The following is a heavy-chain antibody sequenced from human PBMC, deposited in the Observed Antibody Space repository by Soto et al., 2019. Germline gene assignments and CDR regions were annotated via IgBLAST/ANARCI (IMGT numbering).Heavy chain of an antibody. Sequence: PGGSLRLSCEVSGVTEPFWMNWVRQAPGKGLEWVANIKEDGSETFYVESVKGRFTISRDNAKKSAYLQMNSLREEDTAVYFCRLGHYTGPWGQGTLVTVSS. J-gene: IGHJ5*02. CDR2: IKEDGSET. D-gene: IGHD4-4*01. V-gene: IGHV3-7*01. CDR1: GVTEPFW. CDR3: RLGHYTGP.